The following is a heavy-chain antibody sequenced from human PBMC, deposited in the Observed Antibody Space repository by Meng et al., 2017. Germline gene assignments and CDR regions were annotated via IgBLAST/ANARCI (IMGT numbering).Heavy chain of an antibody. CDR1: GFTFSNAW. D-gene: IGHD2-15*01. J-gene: IGHJ4*02. Sequence: GESLKISCAASGFTFSNAWMSWVRQAPGKGLEWVGRIKSKTDGGTTDYAAPVKGRFTISRDDSKNTRYLQMNSLKTEDTAVYYCTTDCLGYCSGGSYQFDYWGQGTLVTVSS. V-gene: IGHV3-15*01. CDR2: IKSKTDGGTT. CDR3: TTDCLGYCSGGSYQFDY.